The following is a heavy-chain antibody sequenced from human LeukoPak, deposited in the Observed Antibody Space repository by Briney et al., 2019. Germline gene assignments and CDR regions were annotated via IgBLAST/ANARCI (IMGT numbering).Heavy chain of an antibody. Sequence: ASVKVSCKASGYTFTGYYMHWVRQAPGQGLEWMGWINPNSGGTNYAQKFQGRVTMTRDTSISTAYMELSRLRSDDTAVYYCARARMLDGYSYGFQDYWGQGTLVTVSS. V-gene: IGHV1-2*02. D-gene: IGHD5-18*01. J-gene: IGHJ4*02. CDR1: GYTFTGYY. CDR3: ARARMLDGYSYGFQDY. CDR2: INPNSGGT.